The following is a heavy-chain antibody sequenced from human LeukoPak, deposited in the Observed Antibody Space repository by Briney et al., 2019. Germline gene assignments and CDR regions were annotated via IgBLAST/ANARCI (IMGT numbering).Heavy chain of an antibody. V-gene: IGHV4-4*07. J-gene: IGHJ6*03. CDR2: IYTSGST. CDR1: GGSISSYY. Sequence: SETLSLTCTVSGGSISSYYWSWIRQPAGKGLEWIGRIYTSGSTNYNPSLKSRVTMSVDTSKNQFSLNLSSVTAADTAVYYCARVGSEGYYYYYMDVWGKGTTVTVS. CDR3: ARVGSEGYYYYYMDV. D-gene: IGHD1-14*01.